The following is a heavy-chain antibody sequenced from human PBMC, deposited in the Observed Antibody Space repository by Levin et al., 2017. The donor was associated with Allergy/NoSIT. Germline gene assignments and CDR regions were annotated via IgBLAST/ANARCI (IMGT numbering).Heavy chain of an antibody. CDR2: IKTDGSTT. V-gene: IGHV3-74*01. CDR3: ARGYFVSSAYTYGG. Sequence: HTGGSLRLSCATSGFTFSSYWMHWVRQTPGKGLVWVSRIKTDGSTTNYADSVKGRFTNSRDNAKNTLYLQMNSLRVEDTAVYYCARGYFVSSAYTYGGWGHGTLVSVSS. D-gene: IGHD3-16*01. J-gene: IGHJ4*01. CDR1: GFTFSSYW.